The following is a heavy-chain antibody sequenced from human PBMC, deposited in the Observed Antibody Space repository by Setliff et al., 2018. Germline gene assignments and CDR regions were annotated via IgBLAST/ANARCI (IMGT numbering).Heavy chain of an antibody. Sequence: SETLSLTCNVSGASVSSHYWDWIRQPPGKGLEWIGFISYSGVTTYNASLKSRVSISVDTSKNQLSLTLSSVTAADTAVYYCVREGYSEYFQDWGRGTLVTVSS. V-gene: IGHV4-59*02. CDR3: VREGYSEYFQD. J-gene: IGHJ1*01. CDR1: GASVSSHY. D-gene: IGHD1-1*01. CDR2: ISYSGVT.